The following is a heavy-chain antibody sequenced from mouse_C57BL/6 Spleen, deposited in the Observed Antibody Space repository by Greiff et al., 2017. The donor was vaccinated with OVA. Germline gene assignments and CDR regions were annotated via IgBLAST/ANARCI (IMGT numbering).Heavy chain of an antibody. V-gene: IGHV7-3*01. CDR2: IRNKANGYTT. Sequence: EVMLVESGGGLVQPGGSLSLSCAASGFTFTDYYMSWVRQPPGQALEWLGFIRNKANGYTTEYSASVKGRFTISIDNSQSILYLQMNALRAEDSATYYCARYKGYFDVWGTGTTVTVSS. J-gene: IGHJ1*03. CDR1: GFTFTDYY. CDR3: ARYKGYFDV.